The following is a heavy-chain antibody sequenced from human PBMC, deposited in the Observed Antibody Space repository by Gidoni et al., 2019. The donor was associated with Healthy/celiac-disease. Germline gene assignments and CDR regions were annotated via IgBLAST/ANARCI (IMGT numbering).Heavy chain of an antibody. J-gene: IGHJ4*02. CDR3: AKSFSSGYDYFDY. CDR1: GFTFSSYG. V-gene: IGHV3-30*18. CDR2: ISYDVSNK. D-gene: IGHD3-22*01. Sequence: QVQLVESGGGVVQPGRSLRLSCAASGFTFSSYGMHWVRQAPGKGLEWVAVISYDVSNKYYADSVKGRFTISRDNSKNTLYLQMNSLRAEDTAVYYCAKSFSSGYDYFDYWGQGTLVTVSS.